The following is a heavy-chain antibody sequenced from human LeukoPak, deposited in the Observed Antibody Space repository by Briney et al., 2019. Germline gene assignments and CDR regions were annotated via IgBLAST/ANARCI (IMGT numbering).Heavy chain of an antibody. J-gene: IGHJ4*02. CDR1: GYTFTGYY. CDR3: AFKPVSSAGDYGGNSPRASGLV. CDR2: FDPEDGET. Sequence: ASVKVSCKASGYTFTGYYMHWVRQAPGKGLEWMGGFDPEDGETIYAQKFQGRVTMTEDTSTDTAYMELSSLRSEDTAVYYCAFKPVSSAGDYGGNSPRASGLVWGQGTLVTVSS. V-gene: IGHV1-24*01. D-gene: IGHD4-23*01.